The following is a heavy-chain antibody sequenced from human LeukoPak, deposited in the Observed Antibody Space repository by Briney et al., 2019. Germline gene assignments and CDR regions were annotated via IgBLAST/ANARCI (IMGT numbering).Heavy chain of an antibody. V-gene: IGHV3-23*01. CDR2: ISGGGDRT. CDR3: AKDWHISSWYGRFDP. Sequence: GGTLRLSCAAAGFTFSTYGMSWVRQAPGKGLEWVSGISGGGDRTSYAQSVKGRFTISRDNFKNMLYLQMNSLRAEDTAVYYCAKDWHISSWYGRFDPWGQGTLVTVSS. J-gene: IGHJ5*02. CDR1: GFTFSTYG. D-gene: IGHD6-13*01.